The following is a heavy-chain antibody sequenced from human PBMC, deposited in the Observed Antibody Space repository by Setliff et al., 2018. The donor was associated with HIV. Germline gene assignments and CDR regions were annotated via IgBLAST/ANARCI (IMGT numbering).Heavy chain of an antibody. J-gene: IGHJ4*02. Sequence: GGSLRLSCAVSGVTFNSLAMTWVRQAPGKGLEWVSVISGGGTDYNASLKSRLTISIDTSRNQFSLQLTSVTAADTAIYYCAQTGGHIMELSHWGQGALVTVSS. V-gene: IGHV3-23*01. CDR1: GVTFNSLA. CDR3: AQTGGHIMELSH. CDR2: ISGGGT. D-gene: IGHD7-27*01.